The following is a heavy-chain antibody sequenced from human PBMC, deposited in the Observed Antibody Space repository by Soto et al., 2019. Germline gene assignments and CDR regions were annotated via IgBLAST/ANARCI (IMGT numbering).Heavy chain of an antibody. CDR2: ISSSGERI. CDR3: ARFPKGRLLST. CDR1: GFRFSDHS. J-gene: IGHJ4*02. D-gene: IGHD3-16*01. V-gene: IGHV3-48*02. Sequence: VQLVESGGGLVSPGGSLTLSCVGSGFRFSDHSMHWVRRAPGTGLQWLSYISSSGERIHYADSVRGRFTVSRDNAKNSLFIRMDSLRDDDTAMCYCARFPKGRLLSTWGQGPLVTVSS.